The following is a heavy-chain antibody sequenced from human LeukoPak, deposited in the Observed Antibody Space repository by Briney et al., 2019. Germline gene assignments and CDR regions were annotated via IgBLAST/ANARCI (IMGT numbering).Heavy chain of an antibody. D-gene: IGHD6-13*01. Sequence: GGSLRLSCTASGFTFGDYAMSWFRQAPGKGLEWVAVISYDGSNKYYADSVKGRFTISRDNSKNTLYLQMNSLRAEDTAVYYCAKDDGSSWPAFDYWGQGTLVTVSS. V-gene: IGHV3-30*04. CDR2: ISYDGSNK. CDR1: GFTFGDYA. J-gene: IGHJ4*02. CDR3: AKDDGSSWPAFDY.